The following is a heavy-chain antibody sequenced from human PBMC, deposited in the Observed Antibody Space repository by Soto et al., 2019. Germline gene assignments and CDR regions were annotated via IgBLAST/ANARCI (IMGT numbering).Heavy chain of an antibody. V-gene: IGHV2-70*11. Sequence: GSAPTLVNPTQTLTLTCTFSGFSLSTSGMCVSWIRQPPGKALEWLARIDWDDDKYYSTSLKTRLTISKDTSKNQVVLTMTNMDPVDTATYYCARICGGSGPQPHAFDIWGQGTMVTVSS. J-gene: IGHJ3*02. CDR1: GFSLSTSGMC. CDR3: ARICGGSGPQPHAFDI. CDR2: IDWDDDK. D-gene: IGHD6-19*01.